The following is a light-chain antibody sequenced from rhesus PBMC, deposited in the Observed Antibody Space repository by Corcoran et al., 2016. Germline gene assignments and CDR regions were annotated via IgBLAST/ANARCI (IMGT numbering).Light chain of an antibody. Sequence: QVILTQSPATLSLSPGERATLSCRASQSVSSNLAWYKQKPGQVPSLLIYCASSRATGIPDSFSGSGSGTDLTLTISSLEPEDVGVYHCYQHSSGLTFGGGTKVEIK. CDR1: QSVSSN. V-gene: IGKV3-10*01. CDR2: CAS. J-gene: IGKJ4*01. CDR3: YQHSSGLT.